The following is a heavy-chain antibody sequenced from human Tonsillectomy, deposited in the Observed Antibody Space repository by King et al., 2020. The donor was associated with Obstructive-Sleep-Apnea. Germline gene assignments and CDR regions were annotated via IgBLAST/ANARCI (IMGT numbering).Heavy chain of an antibody. CDR1: GFTFSSYA. CDR3: ARDATTVTPYYYYGMDV. CDR2: ISYDVSNK. Sequence: VQLVESGGGVVQPGRSLRLSCAASGFTFSSYAMHWVRQAPGKGLEWVAVISYDVSNKYYADSVQGRFTISRDNSKNTPYLQMNSLRAEDTAVYYCARDATTVTPYYYYGMDVWGQGTTVTVSS. V-gene: IGHV3-30-3*01. J-gene: IGHJ6*02. D-gene: IGHD4-17*01.